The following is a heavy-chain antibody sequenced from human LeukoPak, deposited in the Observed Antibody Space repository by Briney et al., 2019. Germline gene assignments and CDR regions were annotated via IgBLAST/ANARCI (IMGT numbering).Heavy chain of an antibody. CDR2: IYYSGNT. CDR1: GGSISSYY. V-gene: IGHV4-59*01. CDR3: ARATITMVRGGIFDY. Sequence: PSETLSLTCTVSGGSISSYYWSWIRQPPGKGLEWIGYIYYSGNTNYNPSLKSRVTISVDTSKNQFSLKLSSVTAADTAVYYCARATITMVRGGIFDYWGQGTLVTVSS. J-gene: IGHJ4*02. D-gene: IGHD3-10*01.